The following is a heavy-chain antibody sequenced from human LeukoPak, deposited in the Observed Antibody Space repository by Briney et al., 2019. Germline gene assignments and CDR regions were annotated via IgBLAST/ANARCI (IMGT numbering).Heavy chain of an antibody. CDR1: GFTFSTYA. CDR2: ISVSGDNT. J-gene: IGHJ4*02. CDR3: AKAAHYENTTGYWNS. D-gene: IGHD3-9*01. V-gene: IGHV3-23*01. Sequence: GGSLRLSCAASGFTFSTYAMSWVRQAPGKGLEWVSAISVSGDNTYYADSVQGRFTISRDNSKNTLFLQMNSLRAEDTAIYHCAKAAHYENTTGYWNSWGQGTLVTVSS.